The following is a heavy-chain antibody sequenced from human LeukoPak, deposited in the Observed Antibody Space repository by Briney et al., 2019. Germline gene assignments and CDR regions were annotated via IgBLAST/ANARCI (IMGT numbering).Heavy chain of an antibody. CDR2: IYYSGST. D-gene: IGHD1-26*01. V-gene: IGHV4-59*01. J-gene: IGHJ6*02. CDR3: ARGIDSMLGAASLFYYYGMDV. CDR1: GGSISSYY. Sequence: SETLSLTCTVSGGSISSYYWSWIRQPPGKGLEWIGYIYYSGSTNYNPSLKSRVTISVDTSKNQFSLKLSSVTAADTAVYYCARGIDSMLGAASLFYYYGMDVWGQGTTVTVSS.